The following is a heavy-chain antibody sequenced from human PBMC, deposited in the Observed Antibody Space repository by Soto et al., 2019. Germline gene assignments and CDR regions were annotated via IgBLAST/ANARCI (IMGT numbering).Heavy chain of an antibody. Sequence: SETLSPTCTVSGDSINSDDYYWSWIRQPPGKGLEWIGYIYYSGSTYFNPSLESRVMSSIDTSRKQFSLRLSSVTAADTAVYYCARGVGYCSASACPTAGPVGAFGSVYYFDYWGQGTLVTVSS. CDR2: IYYSGST. V-gene: IGHV4-30-4*01. D-gene: IGHD2-15*01. CDR3: ARGVGYCSASACPTAGPVGAFGSVYYFDY. CDR1: GDSINSDDYY. J-gene: IGHJ4*02.